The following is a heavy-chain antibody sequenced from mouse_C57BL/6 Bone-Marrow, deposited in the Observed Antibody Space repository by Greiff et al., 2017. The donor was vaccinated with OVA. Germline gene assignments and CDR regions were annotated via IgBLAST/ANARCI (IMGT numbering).Heavy chain of an antibody. Sequence: VQLKESGGGLVQSGRSLRLSCATSGFTFSDFYMEWVRQAPGKGLEWIAASRNKANDYTTEYSASVKVRFIVSRDTSQSILYLQMNALRAEDTAIYYCARDGNGLREFAYWGQGTLVTVSA. CDR2: SRNKANDYTT. J-gene: IGHJ3*01. V-gene: IGHV7-1*01. D-gene: IGHD2-4*01. CDR1: GFTFSDFY. CDR3: ARDGNGLREFAY.